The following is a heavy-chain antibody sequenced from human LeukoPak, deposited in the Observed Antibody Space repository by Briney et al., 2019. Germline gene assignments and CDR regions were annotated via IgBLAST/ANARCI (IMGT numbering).Heavy chain of an antibody. CDR2: ISYDGSNK. J-gene: IGHJ3*02. CDR1: GFTFSSYG. Sequence: GRSLRLSCAASGFTFSSYGMHWVRQAPGKGLERVAVISYDGSNKYYADSMKGRFTISRDNSKNTLYLQMNSLRAEDTAVYYCAKDHAWQWLVPTAFDIWGQGTMVTVSS. D-gene: IGHD6-19*01. CDR3: AKDHAWQWLVPTAFDI. V-gene: IGHV3-30*18.